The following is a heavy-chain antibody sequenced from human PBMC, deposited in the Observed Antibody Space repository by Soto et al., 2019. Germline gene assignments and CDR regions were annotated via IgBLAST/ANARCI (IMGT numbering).Heavy chain of an antibody. Sequence: GGSLRLSCAASGVPFSDYYMSWIRQAPGKGLEWVSYISSSGSTIYYADSVKGRFTISRDNAKNSLYLQMNSLRAEDTAVYYCASHSGYVDFDYWGQGTLVTVSS. CDR2: ISSSGSTI. J-gene: IGHJ4*02. V-gene: IGHV3-11*01. CDR3: ASHSGYVDFDY. CDR1: GVPFSDYY. D-gene: IGHD5-12*01.